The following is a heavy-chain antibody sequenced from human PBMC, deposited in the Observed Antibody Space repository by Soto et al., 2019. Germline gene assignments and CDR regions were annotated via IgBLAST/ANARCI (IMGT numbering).Heavy chain of an antibody. D-gene: IGHD3-10*01. CDR3: AKDFGYYGSGSYQA. CDR1: GFTFSSYA. CDR2: ISGSGGST. J-gene: IGHJ5*02. Sequence: GGSLRLSCAASGFTFSSYAMSWVRQAPGKGLEWVSAISGSGGSTYYADSVKGRFTISRDNSKNTLCLQMNSLRAEDTAVYYCAKDFGYYGSGSYQAWGQGTLVTVSS. V-gene: IGHV3-23*01.